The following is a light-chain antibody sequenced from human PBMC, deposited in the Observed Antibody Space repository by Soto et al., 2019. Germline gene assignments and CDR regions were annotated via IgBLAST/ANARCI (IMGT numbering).Light chain of an antibody. V-gene: IGKV3-20*01. J-gene: IGKJ1*01. Sequence: EIVLTQSPGTLSLAPGERATLSCRASQSVDTNYLAWYQQKPGQAPRLLIYGASSRATGIPDRFRGSGSGTDFTLTITRLEPEDFVVYYCQQYATSLGTSGQGTKVDIK. CDR3: QQYATSLGT. CDR2: GAS. CDR1: QSVDTNY.